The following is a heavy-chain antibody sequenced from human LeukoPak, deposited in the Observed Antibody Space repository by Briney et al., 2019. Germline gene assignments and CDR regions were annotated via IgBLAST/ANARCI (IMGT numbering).Heavy chain of an antibody. CDR2: ILDSGYST. V-gene: IGHV3-23*01. J-gene: IGHJ6*03. Sequence: GGSLGLSCAASGFTFSSYAMSWVRQAPGKGLEWVSGILDSGYSTYYANSVKGRFTVSRDNSNNTLYLQMNSLRAEDTAVYYCAKLGGHPLHNYYVGVWGKGTTVAVSS. CDR3: AKLGGHPLHNYYVGV. CDR1: GFTFSSYA. D-gene: IGHD3-16*01.